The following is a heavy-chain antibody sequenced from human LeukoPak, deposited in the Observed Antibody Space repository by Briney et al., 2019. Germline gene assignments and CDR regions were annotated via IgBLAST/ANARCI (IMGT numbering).Heavy chain of an antibody. CDR3: AITSGCFDY. J-gene: IGHJ4*02. D-gene: IGHD6-19*01. CDR2: INWNGGST. Sequence: PGGSLRLSCAASGFTFDDYGMSWVRQAPGKGLEWVSGINWNGGSTGYAGSVKGRFTISRDNSKNTLYLQMNSLRAEDTAVYYCAITSGCFDYWGQGTLVTVSS. V-gene: IGHV3-20*04. CDR1: GFTFDDYG.